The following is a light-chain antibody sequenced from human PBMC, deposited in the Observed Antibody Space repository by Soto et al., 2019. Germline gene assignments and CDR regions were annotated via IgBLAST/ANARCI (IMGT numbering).Light chain of an antibody. J-gene: IGKJ1*01. CDR3: QQYGSSPRT. CDR2: GAS. Sequence: EIVLTQSPGTLSLSPGERATLSCRASQSVSSNYLAWYQQKPGQAPRPLIYGASSRATGIPDRFSGSGSGTEFTLTVNRLEPEDFAVYYCQQYGSSPRTFGQGTKVEIK. CDR1: QSVSSNY. V-gene: IGKV3-20*01.